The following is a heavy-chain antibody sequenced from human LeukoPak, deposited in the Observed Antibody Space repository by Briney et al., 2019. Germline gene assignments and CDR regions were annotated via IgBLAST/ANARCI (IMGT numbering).Heavy chain of an antibody. V-gene: IGHV3-23*01. CDR3: AKDGARDGYNYPDY. D-gene: IGHD5-24*01. J-gene: IGHJ4*02. CDR2: ISGSGDFT. CDR1: GFTFTNYA. Sequence: SGGSLRLSCAASGFTFTNYAMSWVRHAPGEGLEWVSDISGSGDFTYYADSVKGRFTISRDKSKNTLYLQMNSLRAEDTAVYYCAKDGARDGYNYPDYWGQGTLVTVSS.